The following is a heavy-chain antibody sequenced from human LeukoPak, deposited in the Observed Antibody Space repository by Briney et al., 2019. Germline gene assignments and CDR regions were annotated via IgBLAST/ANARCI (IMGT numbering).Heavy chain of an antibody. Sequence: SETLSLTCAVYGGSFSXXYWSWIRQPPGXXLXWXXXXXXSGSTNYNPSLKSRVTISVDTSKNQFSLKLSSVTAADTAVYYCARVLCYDYVWGSYRSHYFDYWGQGTLVTVSS. CDR1: GGSFSXXY. CDR2: XXXSGST. V-gene: IGHV4-34*01. D-gene: IGHD3-16*02. CDR3: ARVLCYDYVWGSYRSHYFDY. J-gene: IGHJ4*02.